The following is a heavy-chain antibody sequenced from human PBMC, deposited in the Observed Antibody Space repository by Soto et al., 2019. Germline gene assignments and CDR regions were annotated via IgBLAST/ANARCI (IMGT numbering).Heavy chain of an antibody. Sequence: SGPTLVNPTQTLTLTCTFSGFSLSTSGVGVGWIRQPPGKALEWLALIYWDDDKRYSPSLKSRLTITKDTSKNQVVLTMTNMDPVDTATYYCAHSLSSPVQGGSWFDPWGQGTLVTVSS. D-gene: IGHD2-15*01. CDR2: IYWDDDK. CDR3: AHSLSSPVQGGSWFDP. J-gene: IGHJ5*02. CDR1: GFSLSTSGVG. V-gene: IGHV2-5*02.